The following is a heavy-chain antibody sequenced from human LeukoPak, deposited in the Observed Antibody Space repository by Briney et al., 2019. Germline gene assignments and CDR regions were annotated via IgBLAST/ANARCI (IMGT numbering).Heavy chain of an antibody. CDR1: GGSISSGDYY. CDR3: ARFLSSWYFPDY. V-gene: IGHV4-30-4*01. CDR2: IYYSGST. Sequence: SQTLSLTCTVSGGSISSGDYYWSWIRQPPGKGLEWIGYIYYSGSTYYNSSLKSRVTISVDTSKNQFSLKLSSVTAADTAVYYCARFLSSWYFPDYWGQGTLVTVSS. D-gene: IGHD6-13*01. J-gene: IGHJ4*02.